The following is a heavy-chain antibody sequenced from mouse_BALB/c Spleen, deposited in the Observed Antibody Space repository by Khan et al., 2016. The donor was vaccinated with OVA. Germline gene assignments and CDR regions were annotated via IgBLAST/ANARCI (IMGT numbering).Heavy chain of an antibody. D-gene: IGHD2-1*01. CDR3: ARSGVYGIFAD. J-gene: IGHJ3*01. CDR1: GYTFTTYC. CDR2: IDPSTGYP. V-gene: IGHV1-7*01. Sequence: QVQLLQSGAELAKPGASVKMSCTASGYTFTTYCMHWVQQTPGKGLAWIGYIDPSTGYPEYTHNFKGKFTLTTDKSASTAYMQLSSLNSEDTAVYYCARSGVYGIFADWGQGTLVTVSA.